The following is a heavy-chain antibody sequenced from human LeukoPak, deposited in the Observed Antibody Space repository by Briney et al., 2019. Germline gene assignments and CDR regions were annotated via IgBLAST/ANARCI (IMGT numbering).Heavy chain of an antibody. CDR3: ARGRVQDFCSGYLIYYYYGMDV. CDR2: INHSGST. CDR1: GGSFSGYY. Sequence: SETLSLTCAVYGGSFSGYYWSWIRQPPGKGLEWIGEINHSGSTNYNPSLKSRVTISVDTSKNQFSLKLSSVTAADTAVYYCARGRVQDFCSGYLIYYYYGMDVWGQGTTVTVSS. D-gene: IGHD3-3*01. J-gene: IGHJ6*02. V-gene: IGHV4-34*01.